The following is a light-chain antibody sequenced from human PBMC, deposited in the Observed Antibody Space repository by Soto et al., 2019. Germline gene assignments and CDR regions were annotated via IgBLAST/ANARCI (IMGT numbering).Light chain of an antibody. CDR2: DAS. CDR1: QSINGW. CDR3: QQYHRYSRT. Sequence: DIQITQSPSTLSASVGDRVTVTCRASQSINGWLAWYQQKPGKAPKLLIYDASSLHSGVPSRFTGSGFGTEFTLTISSLQPEDFATYYCQQYHRYSRTFGQGTKVDI. V-gene: IGKV1-5*01. J-gene: IGKJ1*01.